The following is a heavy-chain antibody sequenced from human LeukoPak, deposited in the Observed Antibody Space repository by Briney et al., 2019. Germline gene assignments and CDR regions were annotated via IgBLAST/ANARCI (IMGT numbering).Heavy chain of an antibody. J-gene: IGHJ3*02. CDR1: GGSISSSSYY. D-gene: IGHD1-26*01. Sequence: SETLSLTCTVSGGSISSSSYYWSWIRQPAGKRLEWIGRIYTSGSTNYNPSLKSRVTISVDTSKNQFSLKLSSVTAADTAVYYCARTGIVGAHAFDIWGQGTMVTVSS. V-gene: IGHV4-61*02. CDR3: ARTGIVGAHAFDI. CDR2: IYTSGST.